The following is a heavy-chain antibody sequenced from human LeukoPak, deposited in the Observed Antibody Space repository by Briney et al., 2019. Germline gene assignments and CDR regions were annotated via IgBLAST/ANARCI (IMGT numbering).Heavy chain of an antibody. Sequence: GGSLRLSCTASGFTFSSFAMTWVRQAPGKGLEWVANIKPDGTTKFYVDSVKGRFTISRDNALNSLYLQMNSLRAEDTAIYYCARSIPYGTTWYGRSDYWGQGTLVTVSS. J-gene: IGHJ4*02. CDR3: ARSIPYGTTWYGRSDY. V-gene: IGHV3-7*03. CDR1: GFTFSSFA. D-gene: IGHD6-13*01. CDR2: IKPDGTTK.